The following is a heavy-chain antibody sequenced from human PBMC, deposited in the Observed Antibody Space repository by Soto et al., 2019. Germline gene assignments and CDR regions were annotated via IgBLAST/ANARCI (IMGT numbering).Heavy chain of an antibody. D-gene: IGHD3-22*01. CDR3: ARIYNSIPHSSGYYHYDY. Sequence: PSETLSLTCAVYGGSFSGYYWSWIRQPPGKGLEWIGEINHSGSTNYNPSLKSRVTISVDTSKNQFSLKLSSVTAADTAVYYCARIYNSIPHSSGYYHYDYWGQGTLVTVSS. CDR1: GGSFSGYY. CDR2: INHSGST. J-gene: IGHJ4*02. V-gene: IGHV4-34*01.